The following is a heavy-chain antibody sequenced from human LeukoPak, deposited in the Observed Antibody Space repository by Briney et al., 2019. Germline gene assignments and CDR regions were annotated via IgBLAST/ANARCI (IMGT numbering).Heavy chain of an antibody. Sequence: GGSLRLSCAASGFTFSDYAVSWVRQAPGKGPEWVSAITGGGDVISYADSVKGRFTISRDNSKNTLYLQMDSLRVDDTALYYCAKVGWVGYWGQGTLVTVSS. J-gene: IGHJ4*02. CDR2: ITGGGDVI. CDR3: AKVGWVGY. V-gene: IGHV3-23*01. CDR1: GFTFSDYA. D-gene: IGHD6-19*01.